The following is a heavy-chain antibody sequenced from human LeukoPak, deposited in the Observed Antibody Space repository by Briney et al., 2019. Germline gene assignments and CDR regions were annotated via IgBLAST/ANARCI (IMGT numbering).Heavy chain of an antibody. J-gene: IGHJ4*02. V-gene: IGHV4-61*02. CDR3: VRAEINDYSRY. Sequence: PSETLSLTCTVSGGSISSGSYYWSWIRQPAGKGLEWIGRIFTSGSTNYNPSLKSRVAISMDTSKNQFSLNLSSVTAADTAVYYCVRAEINDYSRYWGQGIPVIVSS. CDR1: GGSISSGSYY. CDR2: IFTSGST. D-gene: IGHD4-11*01.